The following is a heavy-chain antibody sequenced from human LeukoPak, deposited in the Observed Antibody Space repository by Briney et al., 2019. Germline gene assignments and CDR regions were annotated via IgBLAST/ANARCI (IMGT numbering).Heavy chain of an antibody. V-gene: IGHV3-66*01. D-gene: IGHD2-21*01. CDR1: GFTVSSNY. CDR2: IYSGGST. J-gene: IGHJ4*02. Sequence: PGASLRLSCAVSGFTVSSNYMTWVRQAPGKGLEWVSVIYSGGSTYYVDSVKGRFTISRDNSKRTVYLQMNRLRADDTAVYYCARDSDDCLDYWGQGTLVTVPS. CDR3: ARDSDDCLDY.